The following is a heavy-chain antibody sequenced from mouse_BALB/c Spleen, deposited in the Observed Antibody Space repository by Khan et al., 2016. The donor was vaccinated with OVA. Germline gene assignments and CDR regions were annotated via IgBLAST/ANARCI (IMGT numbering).Heavy chain of an antibody. CDR2: VNPNNGGI. J-gene: IGHJ1*01. D-gene: IGHD1-1*01. CDR1: GYSFTGYY. V-gene: IGHV1-26*01. CDR3: AIYHGYFDV. Sequence: VQLKESGPDLVKPGASVKISCKASGYSFTGYYIHWVKQSHGKSLEWIGRVNPNNGGISYNQKFKGKAILTVDKSSNTAYMELRSLTSEDSAVYSCAIYHGYFDVWGEGTTVTVSS.